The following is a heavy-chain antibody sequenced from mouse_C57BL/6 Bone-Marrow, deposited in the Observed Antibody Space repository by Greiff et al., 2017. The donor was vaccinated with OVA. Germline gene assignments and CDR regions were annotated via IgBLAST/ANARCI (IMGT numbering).Heavy chain of an antibody. Sequence: EVKLVESGGGLVQPGGSLSLSCAASGFTFTDYYMSWVRQPPGKALEWLGFIRNKANGYTTEYSASVKGRFTISRDNSPSILYLQMNALGAEDSATYYCASLARFAYWGQGTLVTVSA. CDR3: ASLARFAY. CDR2: IRNKANGYTT. CDR1: GFTFTDYY. J-gene: IGHJ3*01. V-gene: IGHV7-3*01.